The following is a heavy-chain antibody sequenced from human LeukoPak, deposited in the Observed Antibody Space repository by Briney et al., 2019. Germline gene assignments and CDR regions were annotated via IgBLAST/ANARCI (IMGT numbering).Heavy chain of an antibody. Sequence: GGSLRLSCAASGFTSSSYAMSWVRQAPGKGLEWVSAISGSGGSTYYADSVKGRFTISRDNSKNTLYLQVNSLRAEDTAVYYCAKGGKWDVTPFDYWGQGTLVTVSS. J-gene: IGHJ4*02. CDR2: ISGSGGST. D-gene: IGHD1-26*01. CDR3: AKGGKWDVTPFDY. CDR1: GFTSSSYA. V-gene: IGHV3-23*01.